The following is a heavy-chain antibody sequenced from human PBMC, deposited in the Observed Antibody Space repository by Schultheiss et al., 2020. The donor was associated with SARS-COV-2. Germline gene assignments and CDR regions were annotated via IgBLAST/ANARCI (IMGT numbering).Heavy chain of an antibody. J-gene: IGHJ4*02. CDR3: AKGGPFDY. Sequence: GGSLRLSCAASGFTFDDYAMHWVRQAPGKGLEWVSGISWNSGSIGYADSVKGRFTISRDTSKNTLYLQMNSLRAEDTAVYYCAKGGPFDYWGQGTLVTVSS. CDR2: ISWNSGSI. CDR1: GFTFDDYA. V-gene: IGHV3-9*01.